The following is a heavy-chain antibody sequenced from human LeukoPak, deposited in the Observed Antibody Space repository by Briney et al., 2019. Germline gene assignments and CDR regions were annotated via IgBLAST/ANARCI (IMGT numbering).Heavy chain of an antibody. CDR3: AKRGGVPAAERAPYYYYYYMDV. CDR1: GFTFSSYG. CDR2: IRYDGSNK. J-gene: IGHJ6*03. D-gene: IGHD2-2*01. Sequence: PGGSLRLSCAASGFTFSSYGMHWVRQAPGKGLEWVAFIRYDGSNKYYADSVKGRFTISRDNSKNTLYLQMNSLRAEDTAVYYCAKRGGVPAAERAPYYYYYYMDVWGKGTTVTISS. V-gene: IGHV3-30*02.